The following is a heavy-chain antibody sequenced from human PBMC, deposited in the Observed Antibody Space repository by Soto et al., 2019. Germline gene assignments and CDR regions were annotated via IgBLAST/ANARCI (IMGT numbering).Heavy chain of an antibody. CDR2: IWSDGSNK. CDR1: GFTFSSYG. D-gene: IGHD6-6*01. J-gene: IGHJ4*02. Sequence: QVQLVESGGGVVQPGRSLRLSSAASGFTFSSYGMHWVRQAPGKGLVWVAVIWSDGSNKYYADSVKGRFTISRDNSKNTLYLKMNSLRAEDTDVYYCAMERIAARPRGFDYWGQGTLVTVSS. V-gene: IGHV3-33*01. CDR3: AMERIAARPRGFDY.